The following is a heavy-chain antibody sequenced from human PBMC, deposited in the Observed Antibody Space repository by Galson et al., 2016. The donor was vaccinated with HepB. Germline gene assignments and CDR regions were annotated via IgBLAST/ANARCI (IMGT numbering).Heavy chain of an antibody. CDR2: IYSGNNA. CDR1: GFSVSQTY. CDR3: ARAGSRVGFYLPFGFFDS. Sequence: SLRLSCAVSGFSVSQTYMTWVRQAPGKGLEWLSVIYSGNNAYYADSVKGRFTISRDNFRNTLHLQINSLRAADTAVYYWARAGSRVGFYLPFGFFDSWGQGTLVTVSS. J-gene: IGHJ4*02. V-gene: IGHV3-53*01. D-gene: IGHD3-16*01.